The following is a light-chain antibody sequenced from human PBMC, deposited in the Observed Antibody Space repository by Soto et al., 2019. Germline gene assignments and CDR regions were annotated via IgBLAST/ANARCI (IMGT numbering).Light chain of an antibody. CDR2: DVS. CDR1: SSDVGGYNY. V-gene: IGLV2-14*01. Sequence: QSVLTQPASVSGSPGQSITISCTGTSSDVGGYNYVPWYQQHPGKAPKLMIYDVSNRPSGVSNRFSGSKSGNTASLTISGLQAEDEADYYCRSYTSSSTLVVFGGGTKLTVL. J-gene: IGLJ3*02. CDR3: RSYTSSSTLVV.